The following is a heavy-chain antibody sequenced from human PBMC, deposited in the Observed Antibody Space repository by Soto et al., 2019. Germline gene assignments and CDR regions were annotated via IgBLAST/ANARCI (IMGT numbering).Heavy chain of an antibody. J-gene: IGHJ4*02. D-gene: IGHD6-6*01. CDR2: IFSNDEK. V-gene: IGHV2-26*01. Sequence: QVTLKESGTVLVKPTETLTLTCTVSGFSLSNARMGVSWIRQPPGKALEWLAQIFSNDEKSYSTSLKSRLTISKDTSKSQVVLTMTNMDPVDTATYYCARLYSSSSRGVDYWGQGTLVTVSS. CDR3: ARLYSSSSRGVDY. CDR1: GFSLSNARMG.